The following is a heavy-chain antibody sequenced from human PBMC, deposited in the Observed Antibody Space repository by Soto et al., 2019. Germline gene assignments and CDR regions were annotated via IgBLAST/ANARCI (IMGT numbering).Heavy chain of an antibody. Sequence: SETLSLTCTVSGGSINSYLWSWIRQSPGKGLEWIGHIYYSGSTSYSPSLKSRVSISVDTSKNQFSLEVHSVAAADTAVYYCARAGTNMVQFDYWGQGTLVTVSS. CDR2: IYYSGST. CDR1: GGSINSYL. D-gene: IGHD3-10*01. J-gene: IGHJ4*02. V-gene: IGHV4-59*01. CDR3: ARAGTNMVQFDY.